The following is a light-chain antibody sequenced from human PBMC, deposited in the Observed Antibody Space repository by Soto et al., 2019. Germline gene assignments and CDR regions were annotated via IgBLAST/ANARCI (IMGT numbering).Light chain of an antibody. CDR2: ADS. CDR1: QSVSGY. CDR3: QQRYNWPIT. Sequence: EIGFTQSPATLSLSPGERATLSCRASQSVSGYVGWYQQKPGQAPRLLIYADSNRATGVPARFSGSGSGTDFTLTISSLEPEDFSVYYCQQRYNWPITFGQGTRLEIK. V-gene: IGKV3-11*01. J-gene: IGKJ5*01.